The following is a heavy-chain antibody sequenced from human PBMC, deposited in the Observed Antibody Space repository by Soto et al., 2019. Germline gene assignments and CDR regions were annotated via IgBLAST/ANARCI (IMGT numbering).Heavy chain of an antibody. CDR1: GFTFSSYA. V-gene: IGHV3-23*01. J-gene: IGHJ4*02. Sequence: EVQLLESGGGLVQPGGSLRLSCAASGFTFSSYAMSWVRQAPGKGLEWVSAISGSGGSTYYADSVKGRFTISRDNSKITLYLQMNSLRAEDTAVYYCAKDFSDGYDLIWDDYWGQGTLVTVSS. CDR3: AKDFSDGYDLIWDDY. D-gene: IGHD5-12*01. CDR2: ISGSGGST.